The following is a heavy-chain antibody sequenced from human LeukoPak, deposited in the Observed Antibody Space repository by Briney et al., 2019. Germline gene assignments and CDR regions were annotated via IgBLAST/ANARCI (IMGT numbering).Heavy chain of an antibody. CDR1: GYSISSGYY. J-gene: IGHJ6*03. D-gene: IGHD2-15*01. CDR3: ARDLGGYPFFMDV. CDR2: IYHSGST. Sequence: SETLSLTCTVSGYSISSGYYWGWIRQPPGKGLEWIGSIYHSGSTYYNPSLKSRVTISVDTSKNQFSLKLSSVTAADTAVYYCARDLGGYPFFMDVWGRGTTVIVSS. V-gene: IGHV4-38-2*02.